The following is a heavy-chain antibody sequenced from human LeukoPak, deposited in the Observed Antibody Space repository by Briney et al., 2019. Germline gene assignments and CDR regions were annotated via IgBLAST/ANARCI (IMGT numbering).Heavy chain of an antibody. CDR1: GFTFSSYW. CDR3: AREDYYGSGSYYDYYYYYGMDV. J-gene: IGHJ6*02. V-gene: IGHV3-74*01. D-gene: IGHD3-10*01. Sequence: PGGSLRLSCAPSGFTFSSYWMHWVRQAPGKGLVWVSRINSDGSSTSYADSVKGRFTISRDNAKNTLYLQMNSLRAEDTAVYYCAREDYYGSGSYYDYYYYYGMDVWGQGTTVTVSS. CDR2: INSDGSST.